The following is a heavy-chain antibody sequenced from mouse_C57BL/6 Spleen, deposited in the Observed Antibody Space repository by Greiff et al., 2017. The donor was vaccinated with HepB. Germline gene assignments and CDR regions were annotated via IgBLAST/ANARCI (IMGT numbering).Heavy chain of an antibody. Sequence: VQLQQSGPELVKPGASVKMSCKASGYTFTDYNMHWVKQSHGKSLEWIGYINPNNGGTSYNQKFKGKATLTVNKSSSTAYMELRSLTSEDSAVYYCAFYYDYDGEHDYWGQGTTLTVSS. CDR1: GYTFTDYN. CDR3: AFYYDYDGEHDY. CDR2: INPNNGGT. V-gene: IGHV1-22*01. J-gene: IGHJ2*01. D-gene: IGHD2-4*01.